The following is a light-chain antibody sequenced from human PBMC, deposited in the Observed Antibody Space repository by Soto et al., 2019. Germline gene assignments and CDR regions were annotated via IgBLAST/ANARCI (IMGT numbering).Light chain of an antibody. CDR1: ERVSNSY. V-gene: IGKV3-20*01. CDR3: QQFGTSPPKT. Sequence: VLTQSPDTLSLSPGERATLSCRASERVSNSYLAWYQQKFGEAPRLLLSATSKRAAGIPDRFSGSGSGTDFTLTISRVDPEDFGVYYCQQFGTSPPKTFGQGTKLEI. J-gene: IGKJ2*01. CDR2: ATS.